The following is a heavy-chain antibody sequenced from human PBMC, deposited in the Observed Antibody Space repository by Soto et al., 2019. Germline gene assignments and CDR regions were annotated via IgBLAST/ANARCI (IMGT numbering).Heavy chain of an antibody. CDR2: IRVYNGNT. CDR3: ARDPPPGGDY. D-gene: IGHD3-16*01. J-gene: IGHJ4*02. CDR1: GYSFVIYD. Sequence: QVQLVQSGAEVKKPGASVKVSCQASGYSFVIYDINWVRQAPGQGLEWMGWIRVYNGNTYYAQKFQGRVTMTTDTSTNTAYMELRGLRSDDTAVYYCARDPPPGGDYWGQGTLVTVSS. V-gene: IGHV1-18*01.